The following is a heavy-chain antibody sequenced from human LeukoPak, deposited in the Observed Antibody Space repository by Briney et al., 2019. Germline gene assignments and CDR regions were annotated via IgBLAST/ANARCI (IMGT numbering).Heavy chain of an antibody. D-gene: IGHD3-22*01. CDR3: ARDIKYYYDSSGFDY. CDR1: GFTSSSYA. CDR2: ISYDGSNK. V-gene: IGHV3-30-3*01. Sequence: PGRSLRLSCAASGFTSSSYAMHWVRQAPGKGLEWVAVISYDGSNKYYADSVKGRFTISRDNSKNTLYLQMNSLRAEDTAVYYCARDIKYYYDSSGFDYWGQGTLVTVSS. J-gene: IGHJ4*02.